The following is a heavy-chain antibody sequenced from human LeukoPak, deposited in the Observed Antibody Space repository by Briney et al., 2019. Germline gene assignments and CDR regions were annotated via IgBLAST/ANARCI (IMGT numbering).Heavy chain of an antibody. V-gene: IGHV3-66*02. CDR2: IYSGGST. J-gene: IGHJ5*02. CDR3: ARDFSPTVTTGFDP. Sequence: GGSLRLSCAASGFTFSSYAMRWVRQAPGKGLEWVSVIYSGGSTYYADSVKGRFTISRDNSKNTLYLQMNSLRAEDTAVYYCARDFSPTVTTGFDPWGQGTLVTVSS. D-gene: IGHD4-17*01. CDR1: GFTFSSYA.